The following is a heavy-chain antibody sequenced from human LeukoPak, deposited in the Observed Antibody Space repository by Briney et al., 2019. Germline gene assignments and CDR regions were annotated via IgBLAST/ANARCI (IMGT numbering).Heavy chain of an antibody. D-gene: IGHD2-15*01. V-gene: IGHV3-43*02. Sequence: PGGSLRLSCAASGFSFDDYPMHWVCQAPGKGLEWVSLINEDGGKTFYADSVRGRFTISRDNSKNSLYLQMNSLRTEDTALYYCAKEIDTLGTNAFDIWGQGTIVTVSS. CDR1: GFSFDDYP. J-gene: IGHJ3*02. CDR2: INEDGGKT. CDR3: AKEIDTLGTNAFDI.